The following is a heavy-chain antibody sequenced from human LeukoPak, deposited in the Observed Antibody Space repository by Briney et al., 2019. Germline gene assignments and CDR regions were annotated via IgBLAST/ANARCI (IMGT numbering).Heavy chain of an antibody. CDR1: GSTFSSYS. CDR3: SRGENYYDSSASGDY. V-gene: IGHV3-21*01. CDR2: ISLSSSYI. Sequence: GGSLRLSCAASGSTFSSYSMNWVRQAPGKGLEWVSYISLSSSYIYYADSVKGRFTISRDNAKNSLFLQMNSLRAEDTAVYYCSRGENYYDSSASGDYWGQGTLVTVSS. J-gene: IGHJ4*02. D-gene: IGHD3-22*01.